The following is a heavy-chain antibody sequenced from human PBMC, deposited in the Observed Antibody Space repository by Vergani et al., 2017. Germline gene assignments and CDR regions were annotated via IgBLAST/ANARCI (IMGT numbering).Heavy chain of an antibody. CDR3: ARTTRYFDY. J-gene: IGHJ4*03. V-gene: IGHV4-59*01. CDR2: VYYSGST. Sequence: QVQLQESGPGLVKPSETLSLTCTVSGGPISSYYWSWIREPPGTGREWIGYVYYSGSTNYNPPLKSGVTLSVDTAKNQFSLKLISVTAADTAVYYCARTTRYFDYWGQGTTVTVSS. CDR1: GGPISSYY. D-gene: IGHD1-26*01.